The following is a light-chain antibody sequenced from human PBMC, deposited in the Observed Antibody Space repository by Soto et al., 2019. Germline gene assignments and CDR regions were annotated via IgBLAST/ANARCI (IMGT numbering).Light chain of an antibody. CDR3: HQYNFWPS. CDR1: QSVSSN. Sequence: EIVLTQSPGTLSLSPGERATLSCRASQSVSSNLAWYQQKPGQSPRLLISGTSTRATGIPARFSGSGSGTEFTLTISSLQSEDFAVYYCHQYNFWPSFGQGTKVDIK. J-gene: IGKJ1*01. CDR2: GTS. V-gene: IGKV3-15*01.